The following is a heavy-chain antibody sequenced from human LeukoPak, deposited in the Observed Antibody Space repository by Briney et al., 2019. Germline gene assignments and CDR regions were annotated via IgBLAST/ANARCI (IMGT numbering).Heavy chain of an antibody. J-gene: IGHJ3*02. CDR3: ARDFGRTYDSSGYYLRDAFDI. CDR1: GFTVSSNY. CDR2: LYSGAGT. V-gene: IGHV3-53*01. Sequence: GGSLRLSCAASGFTVSSNYMSWVRQAPGKGLEWVSVLYSGAGTNYADSVKGRFTISRDNSKNTLYLQMNSLRAEDTAVYYCARDFGRTYDSSGYYLRDAFDIWGQGTMVTVSS. D-gene: IGHD3-22*01.